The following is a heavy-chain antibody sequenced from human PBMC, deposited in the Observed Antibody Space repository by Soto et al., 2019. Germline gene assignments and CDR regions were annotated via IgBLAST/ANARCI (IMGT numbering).Heavy chain of an antibody. D-gene: IGHD6-19*01. V-gene: IGHV3-30-3*01. J-gene: IGHJ4*02. Sequence: QVQLVESGGGVVQPGRSLRLSCAASGFTLSSYSVHWVRQAPGKGLEWVGVISYDENKKYYGNSVKGRFSISRDTSNNTVLLQMNSLRPEDTAVYYCARSVAVAGLDYWGQGTLVTVSS. CDR3: ARSVAVAGLDY. CDR1: GFTLSSYS. CDR2: ISYDENKK.